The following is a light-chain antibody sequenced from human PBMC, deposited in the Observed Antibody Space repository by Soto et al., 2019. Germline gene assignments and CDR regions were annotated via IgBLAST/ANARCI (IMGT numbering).Light chain of an antibody. J-gene: IGLJ3*02. CDR2: EVS. V-gene: IGLV2-14*01. CDR1: SSDVGAYNF. CDR3: SSYASSNTWV. Sequence: QSALTQPASVSGSPGQSITISCTGTSSDVGAYNFVSWYQQHPGKAPKLMIYEVSNRPSGISNRFSGSKSGNTAPLTISGLQAEDEADYYCSSYASSNTWVFGGGTQLTVL.